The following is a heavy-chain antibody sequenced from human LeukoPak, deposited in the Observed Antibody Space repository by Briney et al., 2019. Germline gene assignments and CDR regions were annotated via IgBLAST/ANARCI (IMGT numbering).Heavy chain of an antibody. Sequence: PGGSLRLSCAASGFTFSNYGMHWVRQAPGKGLEWVTFVRSHGSNKDYADSVKGRFTISRDNSKNTVYLQMKSLRTEDTAVYYCAKDLINRRDCSSANCYRAGAFDMWGQGTLVTVSS. CDR2: VRSHGSNK. V-gene: IGHV3-30*02. CDR1: GFTFSNYG. D-gene: IGHD2-2*01. J-gene: IGHJ3*02. CDR3: AKDLINRRDCSSANCYRAGAFDM.